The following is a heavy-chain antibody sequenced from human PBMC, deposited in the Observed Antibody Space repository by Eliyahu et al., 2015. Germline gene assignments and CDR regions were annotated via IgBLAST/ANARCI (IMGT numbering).Heavy chain of an antibody. V-gene: IGHV4-34*01. CDR3: ARGSDVGWFDP. J-gene: IGHJ5*02. D-gene: IGHD1-26*01. CDR2: VLHTGKT. Sequence: QVELQQWGAGLLKPSETLFLTCAVSGGSLTGFYWNWIRQAPGMGPEWVGEVLHTGKTNYNPSLESRLFISVDTSKNHVFLSLSFLTAADTAVYFCARGSDVGWFDPWGQGTLVSVSS. CDR1: GGSLTGFY.